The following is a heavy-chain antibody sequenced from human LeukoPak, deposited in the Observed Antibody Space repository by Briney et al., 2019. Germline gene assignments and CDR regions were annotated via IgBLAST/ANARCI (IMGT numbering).Heavy chain of an antibody. V-gene: IGHV4-34*01. CDR1: GGSISGYY. CDR2: INHSGST. Sequence: PSETLSLTCTVSGGSISGYYWSWIRQPPGKGLEWIGEINHSGSTNYNPSLKSRVTISVDTSKNQFSLKLSSVTAADTAVYYCARSDWVDPWGQGTLVTVSS. J-gene: IGHJ5*02. CDR3: ARSDWVDP.